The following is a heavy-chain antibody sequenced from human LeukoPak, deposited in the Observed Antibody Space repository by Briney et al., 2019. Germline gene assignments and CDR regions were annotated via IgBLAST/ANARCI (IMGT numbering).Heavy chain of an antibody. D-gene: IGHD3-10*02. Sequence: KTGGSLRLSCAASGFTFNDYYMSWIRQAPGKGLEWVSYISNSGNTFYYADSVKGRFTISRDNARNSLYLQMNSLRAEDTAVYYCAELGITMIGGVWGKGTTVTISS. V-gene: IGHV3-11*04. J-gene: IGHJ6*04. CDR1: GFTFNDYY. CDR3: AELGITMIGGV. CDR2: ISNSGNTF.